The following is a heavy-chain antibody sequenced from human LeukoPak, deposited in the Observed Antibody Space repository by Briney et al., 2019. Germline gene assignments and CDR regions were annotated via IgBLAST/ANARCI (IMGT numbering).Heavy chain of an antibody. D-gene: IGHD5-18*01. CDR1: GGSISSSSYY. V-gene: IGHV4-39*01. Sequence: PSETLSLTCTVSGGSISSSSYYWGWIRQPPGKGLEWIGSIYYSGSTYYNPSLKSRVTISVDTSKNQFSLKLSSVTAADTAVYYCARHPPKRGYSYGYGNYWGQGTLVTVSS. J-gene: IGHJ4*02. CDR2: IYYSGST. CDR3: ARHPPKRGYSYGYGNY.